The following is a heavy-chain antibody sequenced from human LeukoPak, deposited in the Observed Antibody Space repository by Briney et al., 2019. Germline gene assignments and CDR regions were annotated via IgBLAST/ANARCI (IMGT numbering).Heavy chain of an antibody. CDR2: IRNKGSGGTT. V-gene: IGHV3-49*03. CDR1: GFTFGDYT. CDR3: ARDLLPMIGGDRVDY. J-gene: IGHJ4*02. D-gene: IGHD2-21*01. Sequence: GGSLRLSCTASGFTFGDYTMSWFRQAPGRGLEWGGFIRNKGSGGTTEYAASVKGRFTISRDDSKSIAYLQLNSLKAEDTAVYYCARDLLPMIGGDRVDYWGQGTLVTVSS.